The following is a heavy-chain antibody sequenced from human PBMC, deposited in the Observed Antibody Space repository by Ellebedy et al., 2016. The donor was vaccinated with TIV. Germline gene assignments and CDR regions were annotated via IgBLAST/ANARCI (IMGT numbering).Heavy chain of an antibody. CDR3: ARGCSTFRCSGDYYYAMDV. J-gene: IGHJ6*02. V-gene: IGHV1-2*02. Sequence: AASVKVSCKASGYTFTGDYYMHWVRQAPGQGLEWMGWINPDSGGADYAQQFQGRVTMTRDTSISTAYMELTRLRSDDTAVYYCARGCSTFRCSGDYYYAMDVWGQGTTVTVSS. CDR1: GYTFTGDYY. D-gene: IGHD3-10*02. CDR2: INPDSGGA.